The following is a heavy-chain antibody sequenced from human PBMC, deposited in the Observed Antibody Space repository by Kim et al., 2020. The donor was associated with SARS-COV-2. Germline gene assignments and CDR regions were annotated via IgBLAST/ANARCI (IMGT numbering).Heavy chain of an antibody. J-gene: IGHJ5*02. Sequence: DSMQGRFTITRVHAKNSLYLHMNSLRAADTAVYYCAREGGGSSGWSWFDPWGQGTLVTVSS. CDR3: AREGGGSSGWSWFDP. V-gene: IGHV3-21*01. D-gene: IGHD6-19*01.